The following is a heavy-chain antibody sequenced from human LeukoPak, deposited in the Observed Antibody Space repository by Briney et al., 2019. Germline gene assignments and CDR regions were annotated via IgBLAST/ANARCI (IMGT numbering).Heavy chain of an antibody. CDR1: GYTFTGYY. J-gene: IGHJ6*03. CDR3: ARIDYGDYERRYYYYMDV. V-gene: IGHV1-2*02. Sequence: ASVKVSCKASGYTFTGYYMHWVRQAPGQGLEWMGWINPNSGGTNYAQKLQGRVTMTTDTSTSTAYMELRSLRSDDTAVYYCARIDYGDYERRYYYYMDVWGKGTTVTVSS. CDR2: INPNSGGT. D-gene: IGHD4-17*01.